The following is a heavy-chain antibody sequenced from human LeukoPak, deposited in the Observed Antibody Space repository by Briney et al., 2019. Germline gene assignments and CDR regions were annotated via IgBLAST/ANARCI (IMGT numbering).Heavy chain of an antibody. J-gene: IGHJ3*02. Sequence: PGGSLRLSCAASGFTFSSYWMSWVRQAPGKGLEWVSATSGSGGSTYYADSVKGRFTISRDNSKNTLYLQMNSLRAEDTAVYYCAKALITMVRGVISSHAFDIWGQGTMVTVSS. CDR3: AKALITMVRGVISSHAFDI. D-gene: IGHD3-10*01. CDR2: TSGSGGST. CDR1: GFTFSSYW. V-gene: IGHV3-23*01.